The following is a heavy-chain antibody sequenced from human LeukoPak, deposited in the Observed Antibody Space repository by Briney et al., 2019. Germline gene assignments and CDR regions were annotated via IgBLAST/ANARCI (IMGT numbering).Heavy chain of an antibody. Sequence: PGGSLRLSCAGFGFIFSSYGVHWVGQAPGQGLKWVAIIWYDGSDKYYADSVKGRFTISRDNSKNTLYLQMNSLRAEDTAVYYCATAKREGSYYWGQGTLVTVSS. J-gene: IGHJ4*02. CDR2: IWYDGSDK. CDR1: GFIFSSYG. V-gene: IGHV3-33*01. D-gene: IGHD1-26*01. CDR3: ATAKREGSYY.